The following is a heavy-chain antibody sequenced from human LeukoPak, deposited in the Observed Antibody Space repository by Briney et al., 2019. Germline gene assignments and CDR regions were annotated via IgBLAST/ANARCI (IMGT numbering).Heavy chain of an antibody. CDR3: AKEVIVGVSFDY. D-gene: IGHD1-26*01. V-gene: IGHV3-23*01. CDR1: GFTSSSYA. J-gene: IGHJ4*02. CDR2: ISGGGGST. Sequence: PGGSLRLSCAASGFTSSSYAMNWVRQAPGKGLEWVSVISGGGGSTYYADSVKGRFTISRDNSKNTLYLQMNSLRAEDTAVYYCAKEVIVGVSFDYWGQGTLVTVSS.